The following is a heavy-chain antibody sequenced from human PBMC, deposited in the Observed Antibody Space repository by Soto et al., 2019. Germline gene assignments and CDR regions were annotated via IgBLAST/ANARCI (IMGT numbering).Heavy chain of an antibody. CDR3: ASLRDYYDPRRDAFDI. V-gene: IGHV1-69*01. D-gene: IGHD3-22*01. Sequence: QVQLVQSGAEVKKPGSSVKVSCKASGGTFSSYAISWVRQAPGQGLEWMGGIIPIFGTANYAQKFQGRVTITADESTSTAYMELSSLRSEDTAVYYCASLRDYYDPRRDAFDIWGQGTMVTVSS. CDR1: GGTFSSYA. CDR2: IIPIFGTA. J-gene: IGHJ3*02.